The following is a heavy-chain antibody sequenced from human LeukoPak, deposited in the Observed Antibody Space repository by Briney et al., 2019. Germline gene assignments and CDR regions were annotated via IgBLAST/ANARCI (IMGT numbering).Heavy chain of an antibody. D-gene: IGHD3-22*01. J-gene: IGHJ3*02. CDR2: IYSGGST. CDR1: GFTVSSNY. Sequence: SGGSLRLSCAASGFTVSSNYMSWVRQASGKGLEWVSVIYSGGSTDYAGSVKGRFTISRHNSKNTLYLQMNSLRAEDTAVYYCASSFKYYYDSSGPEKGAFDIWGQGTMVTVSS. CDR3: ASSFKYYYDSSGPEKGAFDI. V-gene: IGHV3-53*04.